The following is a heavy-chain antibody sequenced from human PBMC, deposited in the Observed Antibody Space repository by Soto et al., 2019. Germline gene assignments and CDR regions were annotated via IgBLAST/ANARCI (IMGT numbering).Heavy chain of an antibody. CDR1: GFTFSSYW. V-gene: IGHV3-7*01. D-gene: IGHD6-19*01. CDR3: ARASPQWPQRTIWYYGMDV. Sequence: HPGGSLRLSCAASGFTFSSYWMSWVRQAPGKGLEWVANIEQDGSEKYYVDSVKGRFTISRDNAKNSLYLQMNSLRAEDTAVYYCARASPQWPQRTIWYYGMDVWGQGTTVTVSS. J-gene: IGHJ6*02. CDR2: IEQDGSEK.